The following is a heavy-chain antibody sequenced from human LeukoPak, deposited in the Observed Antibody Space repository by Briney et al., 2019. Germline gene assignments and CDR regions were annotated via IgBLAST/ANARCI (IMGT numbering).Heavy chain of an antibody. CDR2: IQENGRER. Sequence: GGSLRLSCGASGFTFGAYWMHWVRQAPGQGLVWVSRIQENGRERTYADFVKGRFTISRDNAKNTVYLQMNSLRAEDTAVYYCTSDRVFYGLDLWGRGTTVIVSS. CDR3: TSDRVFYGLDL. V-gene: IGHV3-74*01. CDR1: GFTFGAYW. J-gene: IGHJ6*02.